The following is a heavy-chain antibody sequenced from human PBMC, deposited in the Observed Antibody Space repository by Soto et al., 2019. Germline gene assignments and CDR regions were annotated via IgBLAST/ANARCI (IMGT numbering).Heavy chain of an antibody. CDR2: ISYDGSNK. D-gene: IGHD3-10*01. CDR3: ARDEDYYGSGSYHAFDY. V-gene: IGHV3-30-3*01. Sequence: PGGSLRLSCAASGFTFSSYAMHWVRQAPGKGLEWVAVISYDGSNKYYADSVKGRFTISRDNSKNTLYLQMNSLRAEDTAVYYCARDEDYYGSGSYHAFDYWGQGTLVTVSS. J-gene: IGHJ4*02. CDR1: GFTFSSYA.